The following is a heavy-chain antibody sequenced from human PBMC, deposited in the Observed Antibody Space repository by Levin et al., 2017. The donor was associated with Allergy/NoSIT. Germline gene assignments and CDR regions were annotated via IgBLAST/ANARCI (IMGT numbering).Heavy chain of an antibody. CDR3: ARDSGSYYVAY. J-gene: IGHJ4*02. D-gene: IGHD1-26*01. CDR2: ISSSSSYI. Sequence: GGSLRLSCAASGFTFSSYSMNWVRQAPGKGLEWVSSISSSSSYIYYADSAKGRFTISRDNAKNSLYLQMNSLRAEDTAVYYCARDSGSYYVAYWGQGTLVTVSS. V-gene: IGHV3-21*01. CDR1: GFTFSSYS.